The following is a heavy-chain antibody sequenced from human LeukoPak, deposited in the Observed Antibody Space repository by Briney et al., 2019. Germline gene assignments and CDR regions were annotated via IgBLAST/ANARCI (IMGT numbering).Heavy chain of an antibody. D-gene: IGHD2-8*02. Sequence: ASVKVSCKASGYTFTRYYMHWVRQAPGQGLEWMGIINPSGGSTSYAQKFRGRVTMTRDTSTTTVYMELSSLRSEDTAVYYCAREESGGYFDYWGQGTLVTVSS. CDR1: GYTFTRYY. V-gene: IGHV1-46*01. CDR2: INPSGGST. J-gene: IGHJ4*02. CDR3: AREESGGYFDY.